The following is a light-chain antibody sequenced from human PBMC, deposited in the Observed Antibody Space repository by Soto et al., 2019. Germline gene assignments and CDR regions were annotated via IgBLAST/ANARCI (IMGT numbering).Light chain of an antibody. Sequence: DIQMTQSPSSLSASVGDRVTITCRASRDISNFLAWYQQKRGKVPKLLVYDASTLQSGVPTRFSGSGSGTHFTLTISSLQPEDVASYYCQEYNSLLYTFGQGTKLEIK. CDR3: QEYNSLLYT. J-gene: IGKJ2*01. CDR1: RDISNF. V-gene: IGKV1-27*01. CDR2: DAS.